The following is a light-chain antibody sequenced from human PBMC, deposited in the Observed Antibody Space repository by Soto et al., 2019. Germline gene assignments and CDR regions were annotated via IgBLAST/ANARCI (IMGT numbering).Light chain of an antibody. J-gene: IGLJ3*02. Sequence: QAVVTQPPSASGTPGQRVTISCSGSSSNIGSNTVNWYQQFPGTAPKLLIYSNNQRPSGVPDRFSGSKSGTSASLAISGLQSEDEADYYCAVWDDSLSGRVFGGGTKLTVL. V-gene: IGLV1-44*01. CDR1: SSNIGSNT. CDR3: AVWDDSLSGRV. CDR2: SNN.